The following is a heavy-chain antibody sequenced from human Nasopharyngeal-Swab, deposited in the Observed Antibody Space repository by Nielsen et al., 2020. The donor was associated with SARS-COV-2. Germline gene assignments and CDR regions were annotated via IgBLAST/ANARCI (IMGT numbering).Heavy chain of an antibody. Sequence: SETLSLTCSLSGGSISTYYWSWIRRPPGKGLEWIGEINYYGTTNYSPSLKSRVTISIDTSKNQFSLALRSVTAADTGLYYCARGNYFGSGTFHRTYGMDVWGQGTSVTVSS. CDR2: INYYGTT. J-gene: IGHJ6*02. D-gene: IGHD3-10*01. CDR1: GGSISTYY. V-gene: IGHV4-34*01. CDR3: ARGNYFGSGTFHRTYGMDV.